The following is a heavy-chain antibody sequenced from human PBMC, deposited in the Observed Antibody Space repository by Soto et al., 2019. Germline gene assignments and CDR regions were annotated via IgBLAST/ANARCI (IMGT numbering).Heavy chain of an antibody. CDR3: ARGPNYDILTGYYTAVDYYYYMDV. J-gene: IGHJ6*03. D-gene: IGHD3-9*01. V-gene: IGHV1-2*04. CDR1: GYTFTGYY. CDR2: INPNSGGT. Sequence: GASVKVSCKAPGYTFTGYYMHWVRQAPGQGLEWMGWINPNSGGTNYAQKFQGWVTMTRDTSISTAYMELSRLRSDDTAVYYCARGPNYDILTGYYTAVDYYYYMDVWGKGTTVTVSS.